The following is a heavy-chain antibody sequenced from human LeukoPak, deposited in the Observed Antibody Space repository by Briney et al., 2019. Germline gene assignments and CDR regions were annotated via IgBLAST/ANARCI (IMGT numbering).Heavy chain of an antibody. V-gene: IGHV3-66*01. D-gene: IGHD1-26*01. CDR3: ARDLGDY. CDR2: IYSGGST. CDR1: GFTVSSNY. Sequence: PGGSLRLSCVASGFTVSSNYMSWVRQAPGKGLEWVSVIYSGGSTNYADSVKGRFTISRDNSKNTQYLQMNSLRAEDTAVYYCARDLGDYWGQGTLVTVSS. J-gene: IGHJ4*02.